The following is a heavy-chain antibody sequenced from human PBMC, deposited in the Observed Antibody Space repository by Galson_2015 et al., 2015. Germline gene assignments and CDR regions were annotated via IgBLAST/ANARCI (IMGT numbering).Heavy chain of an antibody. D-gene: IGHD5-24*01. CDR2: VSASGTNT. Sequence: SLRLSCAASGFTFSSAAMTWVRQVPGKGLERVSVVSASGTNTCYADSVKGRFTISRDNAKNTLYLQMNSLRAEDTAVNYCAKDLQMSRWGQGTLVTVSS. J-gene: IGHJ4*02. CDR3: AKDLQMSR. CDR1: GFTFSSAA. V-gene: IGHV3-23*01.